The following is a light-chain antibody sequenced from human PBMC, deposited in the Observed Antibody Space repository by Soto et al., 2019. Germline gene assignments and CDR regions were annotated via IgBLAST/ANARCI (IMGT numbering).Light chain of an antibody. CDR2: GAS. Sequence: EIVLTQSPGTLSLSPGERATLPCRASQSVSSNFLAWYQQKPGQAPRLLIYGASSRATGIPDWFSGSGSGTDFTLTISRLEPEDFAVYYCQQYGSSPRTFGQGTKVEIK. J-gene: IGKJ1*01. CDR1: QSVSSNF. CDR3: QQYGSSPRT. V-gene: IGKV3-20*01.